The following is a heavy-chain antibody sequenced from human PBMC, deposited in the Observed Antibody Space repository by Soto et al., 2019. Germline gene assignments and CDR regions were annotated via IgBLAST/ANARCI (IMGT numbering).Heavy chain of an antibody. CDR2: IYHSGST. CDR3: ARSLSSWYEGYFDY. Sequence: PSETLSLTCAVSGGSISSGGYSWSWIRQPPGKGLEWIGYIYHSGSTYYNPSLKSRDTISVDRSKNQFSLKLSSVTAADTAVYYCARSLSSWYEGYFDYWGQGTLVTVSS. V-gene: IGHV4-30-2*01. CDR1: GGSISSGGYS. D-gene: IGHD6-13*01. J-gene: IGHJ4*02.